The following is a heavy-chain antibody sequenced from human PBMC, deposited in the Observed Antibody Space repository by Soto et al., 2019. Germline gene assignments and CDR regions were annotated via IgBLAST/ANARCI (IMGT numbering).Heavy chain of an antibody. V-gene: IGHV1-18*04. CDR1: GYTFTSYG. J-gene: IGHJ6*02. CDR3: PRDENSSGHETGGMDV. CDR2: ISAYNGNT. D-gene: IGHD6-25*01. Sequence: ASVKVSCKASGYTFTSYGISRVRQAPGQGLEWMGWISAYNGNTNYAQKLQGRVTMTTDTSTSTAYMELRRLRSDDTAVYYCPRDENSSGHETGGMDVWGQGTTVTVSS.